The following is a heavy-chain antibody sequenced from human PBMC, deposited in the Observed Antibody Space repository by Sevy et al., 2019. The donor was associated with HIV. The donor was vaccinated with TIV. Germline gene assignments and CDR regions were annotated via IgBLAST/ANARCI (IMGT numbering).Heavy chain of an antibody. Sequence: ASVKVSCKTSGYTFAAYYIHWVRQAPGQGPEWLGWIYPNGGDTTFAQKFQGRVTVTMSTSINTVYMELNRLRSDDMVVYYCARGKREEWLLYLDNWGQGTLVTVSS. V-gene: IGHV1-2*02. CDR1: GYTFAAYY. CDR3: ARGKREEWLLYLDN. CDR2: IYPNGGDT. D-gene: IGHD3-3*01. J-gene: IGHJ4*02.